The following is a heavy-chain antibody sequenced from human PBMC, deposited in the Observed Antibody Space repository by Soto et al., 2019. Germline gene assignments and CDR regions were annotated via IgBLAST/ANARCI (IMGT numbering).Heavy chain of an antibody. Sequence: PGESLKISCRGSGYDFNTNWFGWVRQLPVKGLEWVGIMYPGDSDTRYNPSLQGRVTLSVDVTVSTAFLQWRSLKTSDTGMYFCARLPRECNKTSCYYDDHWGHGTKVTVSS. CDR1: GYDFNTNW. J-gene: IGHJ4*01. V-gene: IGHV5-51*01. D-gene: IGHD3-3*01. CDR2: MYPGDSDT. CDR3: ARLPRECNKTSCYYDDH.